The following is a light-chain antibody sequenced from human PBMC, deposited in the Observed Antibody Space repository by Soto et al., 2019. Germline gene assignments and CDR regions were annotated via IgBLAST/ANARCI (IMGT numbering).Light chain of an antibody. CDR3: QQYNNWPPSYT. CDR1: QSVSSN. V-gene: IGKV3-15*01. J-gene: IGKJ2*01. Sequence: EIVMTQSPATLSVSPGERATLSCRASQSVSSNLAWYQQKPGQAPRLLIYGASTRATGIPARFSGSGSGTEFTLTISRLQYEDFAVYSCQQYNNWPPSYTFGQGTKLEIK. CDR2: GAS.